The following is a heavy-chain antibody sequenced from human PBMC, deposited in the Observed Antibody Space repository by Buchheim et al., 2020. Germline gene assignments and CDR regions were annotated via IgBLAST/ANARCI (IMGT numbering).Heavy chain of an antibody. D-gene: IGHD4-17*01. CDR3: AKDASTVTLYYFDY. V-gene: IGHV3-23*01. CDR2: ISEIGDSK. CDR1: GLTFITHA. J-gene: IGHJ4*02. Sequence: EVQMLESGGGLVQPGGSLRLSCAASGLTFITHAMSWVRQAPGKGLEWVSGISEIGDSKYYADSVKGRFTISRDNSKNTLYLQMNSLRAEDTAIYYCAKDASTVTLYYFDYWGQGTL.